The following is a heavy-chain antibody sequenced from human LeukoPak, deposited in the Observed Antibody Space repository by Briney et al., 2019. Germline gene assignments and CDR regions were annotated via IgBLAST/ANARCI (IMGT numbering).Heavy chain of an antibody. D-gene: IGHD1-14*01. V-gene: IGHV1-69*04. CDR1: GYTFTSYD. Sequence: ASVKVSCKASGYTFTSYDINWVRQAPGQGLEWMGRIIPILGIANYAQKFQGRVTITADKSTSTAYMELSSLRSEDTAVYYCARGEPLTVQPDYWGQGTLVTVSS. CDR2: IIPILGIA. J-gene: IGHJ4*02. CDR3: ARGEPLTVQPDY.